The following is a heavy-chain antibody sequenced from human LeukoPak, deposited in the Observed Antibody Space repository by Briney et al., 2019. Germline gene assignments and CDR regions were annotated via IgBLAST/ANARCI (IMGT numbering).Heavy chain of an antibody. CDR2: ITLDGSDS. V-gene: IGHV3-7*04. D-gene: IGHD1-1*01. CDR3: TTENWYVFEN. Sequence: AGSLRLSCAASGFPFRMAWVRQAPGKGLEWVATITLDGSDSYYVDSVKGRFTVSRDNAKNSLYLQMNSLRAEDTAVFYCTTENWYVFENWGQGSLVTVSS. J-gene: IGHJ4*02. CDR1: GFPFR.